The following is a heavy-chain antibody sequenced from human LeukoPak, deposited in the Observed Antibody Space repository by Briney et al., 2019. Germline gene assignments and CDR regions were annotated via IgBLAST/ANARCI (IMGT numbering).Heavy chain of an antibody. CDR2: IYYSGST. D-gene: IGHD2-2*01. CDR3: DSYCSSTSCYSVYY. Sequence: SETLSLTCTVSGGSISSYYWSWVRQPPGKGLEWIGYIYYSGSTNYNPSLKSRVTISVDTSKNQFSLKLSSVTAADTAVYYCDSYCSSTSCYSVYYWGQGTLVTVSS. V-gene: IGHV4-59*08. J-gene: IGHJ4*02. CDR1: GGSISSYY.